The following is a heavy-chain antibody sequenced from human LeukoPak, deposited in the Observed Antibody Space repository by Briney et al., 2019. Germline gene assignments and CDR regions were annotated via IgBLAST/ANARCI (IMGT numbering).Heavy chain of an antibody. D-gene: IGHD3-16*02. CDR1: GFTFSSYS. V-gene: IGHV3-48*01. CDR2: ISSSSSTI. CDR3: ARSSRDDYVWGSYRSYLVFDY. Sequence: PGGSLRPSCAASGFTFSSYSMNWVRQAPGKGLEWVSYISSSSSTIYYADSVKGRFTISRDNAKNSLYLQMNSLRAEDTAVYYCARSSRDDYVWGSYRSYLVFDYWGQGTLVTVSS. J-gene: IGHJ4*02.